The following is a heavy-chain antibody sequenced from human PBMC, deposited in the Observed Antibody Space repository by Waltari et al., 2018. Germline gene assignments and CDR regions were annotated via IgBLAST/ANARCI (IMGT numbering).Heavy chain of an antibody. D-gene: IGHD5-18*01. CDR3: ARGLMDTAMVDAFDI. CDR1: GGTFSSYA. Sequence: QVQLVQSGAEVKKPGSSVKVSCKASGGTFSSYAISWVRQAPGQGLEWMGGIIPIFGTANYAQKFQGRVTMTRDTSISTAYMELSRLRSDDTAVYYCARGLMDTAMVDAFDIWGQGTMVTVSS. CDR2: IIPIFGTA. V-gene: IGHV1-69*05. J-gene: IGHJ3*02.